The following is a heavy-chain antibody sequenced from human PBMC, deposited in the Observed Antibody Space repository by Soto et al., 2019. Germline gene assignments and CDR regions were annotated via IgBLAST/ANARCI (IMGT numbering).Heavy chain of an antibody. J-gene: IGHJ6*02. CDR3: ARYWGRHIVVVTAIRPDYGMDV. CDR2: INPNGGST. V-gene: IGHV1-46*01. CDR1: GYTFTSYY. Sequence: GASVKVSCKASGYTFTSYYINWVRQAPGQGLEWMGLINPNGGSTTYAQKFQDRVIVTRDMSTTRVYMYLSSLRSEDTAVYYCARYWGRHIVVVTAIRPDYGMDVWDQGSMVTVSS. D-gene: IGHD2-21*02.